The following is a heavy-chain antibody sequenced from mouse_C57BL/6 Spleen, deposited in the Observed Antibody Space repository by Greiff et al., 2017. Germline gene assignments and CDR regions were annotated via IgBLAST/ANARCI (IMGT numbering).Heavy chain of an antibody. CDR3: ARGDYDYDASSGTSFDY. Sequence: QVQLKQSGAELVKPGASVKISCKASGYAFSSYWLNWVKQRPGKGLEWIGQIYPGDGDTNYNGKFKGKATLTADKSSSTAYMQLSSLTSEDSAVYFCARGDYDYDASSGTSFDYWGQGTTLTVSS. CDR1: GYAFSSYW. J-gene: IGHJ2*01. CDR2: IYPGDGDT. D-gene: IGHD2-4*01. V-gene: IGHV1-80*01.